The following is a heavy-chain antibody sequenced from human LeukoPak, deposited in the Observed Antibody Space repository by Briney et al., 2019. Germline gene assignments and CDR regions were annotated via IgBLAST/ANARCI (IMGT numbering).Heavy chain of an antibody. J-gene: IGHJ4*02. CDR2: ISAYNGNT. V-gene: IGHV1-18*01. Sequence: GASVKVSCKASGYTFTSYGISWVRQAPGQGLEWMGWISAYNGNTNYAQKVQGRVTMTTDTSTSTAYMELRSLRSDDTAVYYCAMYYYDSSGYYFDYWGQGTLVTVSS. CDR1: GYTFTSYG. CDR3: AMYYYDSSGYYFDY. D-gene: IGHD3-22*01.